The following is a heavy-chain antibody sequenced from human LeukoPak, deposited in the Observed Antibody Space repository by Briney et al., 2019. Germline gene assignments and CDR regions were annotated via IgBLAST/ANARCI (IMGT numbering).Heavy chain of an antibody. CDR3: AKGSGSGWYGWFAP. J-gene: IGHJ5*02. V-gene: IGHV3-23*01. CDR1: GFTFGSYA. D-gene: IGHD6-19*01. Sequence: GGSLRLSCAASGFTFGSYAMTWVRQAPGKGLEWVSSIDASGGSTYYADSVKGRFTISRDNSKNTFYLQMNTLRADDTAVYFCAKGSGSGWYGWFAPWGQGTLVTVSS. CDR2: IDASGGST.